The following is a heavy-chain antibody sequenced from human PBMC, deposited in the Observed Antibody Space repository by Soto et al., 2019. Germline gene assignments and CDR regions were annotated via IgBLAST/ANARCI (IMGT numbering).Heavy chain of an antibody. CDR2: IKSKSAGGTT. Sequence: GGSLRLSCAASGFTFSNAWMSWVRQAPGKGLEWIGRIKSKSAGGTTEYAAPAKGRFTISRDDSKNTLYLQMNSLKSEDTAVYYCATEAGVGGYWGQGTLVTVS. CDR1: GFTFSNAW. V-gene: IGHV3-15*01. D-gene: IGHD3-3*01. CDR3: ATEAGVGGY. J-gene: IGHJ4*02.